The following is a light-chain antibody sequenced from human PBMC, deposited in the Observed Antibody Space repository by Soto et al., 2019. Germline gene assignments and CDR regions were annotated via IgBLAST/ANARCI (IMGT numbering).Light chain of an antibody. CDR3: CSYAGSSTLV. V-gene: IGLV2-23*01. Sequence: QSALTQPASVSGSPGHSITISCTGTSSDVGSYNLVSWYQQHPGKAPKLMIYEGSKRPSGVSNRFSGSKSGNTASLTISGLQAEDEADYYCCSYAGSSTLVFGGGTKVTV. J-gene: IGLJ2*01. CDR1: SSDVGSYNL. CDR2: EGS.